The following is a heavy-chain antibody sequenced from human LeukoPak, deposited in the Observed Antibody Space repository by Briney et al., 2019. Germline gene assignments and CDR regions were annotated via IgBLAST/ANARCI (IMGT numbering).Heavy chain of an antibody. CDR1: GYSISSGYY. J-gene: IGHJ4*02. CDR3: ARAYSSSPYYFDY. V-gene: IGHV4-61*01. D-gene: IGHD6-6*01. CDR2: IYYSGST. Sequence: SETLSLTCSVSGYSISSGYYWSWIRQPPGKGLEWIGYIYYSGSTNYNPSLKSRVTISVDTSKNQFSLKLSSVTAADTAVYYCARAYSSSPYYFDYWGQGTLVTVSS.